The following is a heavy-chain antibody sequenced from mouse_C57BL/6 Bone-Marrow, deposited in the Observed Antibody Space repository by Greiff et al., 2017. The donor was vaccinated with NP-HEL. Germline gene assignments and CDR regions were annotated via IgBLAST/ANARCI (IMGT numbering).Heavy chain of an antibody. Sequence: QVQLQQSGAELARPGAPVKLSCKASGYTFTSYGISWVKQRTGQGLEWIGEIYPRSGNTYYNEKFKGKATLTADKSSSTAYMELRSLTSEDSAVYFCARSGYTPFAYWGQGTLVTVSA. CDR2: IYPRSGNT. D-gene: IGHD3-1*01. CDR1: GYTFTSYG. CDR3: ARSGYTPFAY. J-gene: IGHJ3*01. V-gene: IGHV1-81*01.